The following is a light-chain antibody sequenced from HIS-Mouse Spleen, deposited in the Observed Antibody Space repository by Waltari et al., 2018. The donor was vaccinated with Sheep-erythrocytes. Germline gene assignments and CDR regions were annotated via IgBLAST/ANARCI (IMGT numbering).Light chain of an antibody. CDR1: SSYVGGYNY. CDR2: DVS. J-gene: IGLJ1*01. Sequence: QSALTQPRPVSGSPGQSVTISCTRTSSYVGGYNYVSWYQHHPGKAPKLMIYDVSKRPSGVPDRFSGSKSGNTASLTISGLQAEDEADYYCCSYAGSYNHVFATGTKVTVL. V-gene: IGLV2-11*01. CDR3: CSYAGSYNHV.